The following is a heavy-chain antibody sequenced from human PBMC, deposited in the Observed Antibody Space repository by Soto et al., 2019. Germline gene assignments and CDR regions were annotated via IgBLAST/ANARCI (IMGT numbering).Heavy chain of an antibody. J-gene: IGHJ4*02. V-gene: IGHV1-8*01. D-gene: IGHD3-16*02. Sequence: APVKGSCKASWYTFTRYYINWVGQATGQGLEWMGWMNPNSGNTGYAQKFQGRVTMTRNTSISTAYMELSSLRSEDTAVYYCARGGLSWSNFGYWGQGTLVTVSS. CDR1: WYTFTRYY. CDR3: ARGGLSWSNFGY. CDR2: MNPNSGNT.